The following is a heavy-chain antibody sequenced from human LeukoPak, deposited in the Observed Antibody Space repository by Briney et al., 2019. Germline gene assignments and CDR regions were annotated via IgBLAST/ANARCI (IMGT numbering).Heavy chain of an antibody. CDR3: ARLYSSSFGIN. Sequence: PGGSLRLSCAASGFTFSSSAMNWVRQPPGKGLVWIGYIYYSGSTNYNPSLKSRVTISVDTSKNQFSLKLSSVTAADTAVYYCARLYSSSFGINWGQGTLVTVSS. J-gene: IGHJ4*02. CDR2: IYYSGST. CDR1: GFTFSSSA. D-gene: IGHD6-13*01. V-gene: IGHV4-59*01.